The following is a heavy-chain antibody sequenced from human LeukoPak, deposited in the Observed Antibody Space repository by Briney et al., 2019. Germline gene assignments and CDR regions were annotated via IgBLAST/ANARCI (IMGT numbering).Heavy chain of an antibody. CDR1: GFTFSSYG. CDR2: IWYDGSNK. CDR3: AKEKLPSGYSFLTDY. D-gene: IGHD5-18*01. V-gene: IGHV3-30*02. Sequence: GGSLRLSCAASGFTFSSYGMHWVRQAPGKGLEWVAVIWYDGSNKYYADSVKGRFTISRDDSKSTLYLQMNSLRAEDTAVYYCAKEKLPSGYSFLTDYWGQGTLVTVSS. J-gene: IGHJ4*02.